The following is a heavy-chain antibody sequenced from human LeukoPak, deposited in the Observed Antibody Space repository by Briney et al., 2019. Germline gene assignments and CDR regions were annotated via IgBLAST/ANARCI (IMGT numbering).Heavy chain of an antibody. CDR3: ARDALNWNYGNWFDP. CDR1: GYTFTNYN. V-gene: IGHV1-18*01. J-gene: IGHJ5*02. CDR2: VSTYSDNT. D-gene: IGHD1-7*01. Sequence: ASVKVSCKASGYTFTNYNINWVRQAPGLGLEWMGWVSTYSDNTNYAQKFKGRVTMTTDTSTSTAYMELRSLRSDDTAVYYCARDALNWNYGNWFDPWGQGTLVTVSS.